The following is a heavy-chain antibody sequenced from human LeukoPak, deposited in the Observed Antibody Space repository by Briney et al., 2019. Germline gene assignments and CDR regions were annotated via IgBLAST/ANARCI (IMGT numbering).Heavy chain of an antibody. V-gene: IGHV3-30*02. Sequence: GGSLRLSCTASGFIFSNYGMHWVRQAPGKGLEWVAFIRYDGRNIYYADPVKGRFSISRGNSKNMLYLQMSSLRAEDTAVYYCTRAGLRFLEWLAPDDAFDIWGQGTMVTVSS. J-gene: IGHJ3*02. CDR2: IRYDGRNI. CDR1: GFIFSNYG. CDR3: TRAGLRFLEWLAPDDAFDI. D-gene: IGHD3-3*01.